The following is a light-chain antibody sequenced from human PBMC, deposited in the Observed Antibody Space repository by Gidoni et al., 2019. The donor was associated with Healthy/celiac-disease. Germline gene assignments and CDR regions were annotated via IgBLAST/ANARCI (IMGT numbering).Light chain of an antibody. V-gene: IGKV1-9*01. CDR2: AAS. CDR1: QGISSY. J-gene: IGKJ3*01. Sequence: DIQLTQSPSFLSASVGDRVTITCRASQGISSYLAWYQQKPGKAPKLLIYAASTLQGGVPARFSGSGSGTEVTLTISSLQPEDFATYSCQQRSSSPLTFGPGTKVDIK. CDR3: QQRSSSPLT.